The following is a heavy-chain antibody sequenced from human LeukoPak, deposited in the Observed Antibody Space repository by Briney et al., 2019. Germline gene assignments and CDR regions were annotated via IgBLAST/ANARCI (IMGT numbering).Heavy chain of an antibody. Sequence: GGSLRLSCAASGFTFDDYGMNWVRQAPGKGLEWVSYISSGGSAIYYADSVKGRFTISRDNAKNSLYLQMNSLRAADTAVYYCARAHFYDSSGFDYWGQGTLVTVSS. D-gene: IGHD3-22*01. CDR1: GFTFDDYG. J-gene: IGHJ4*02. V-gene: IGHV3-48*03. CDR3: ARAHFYDSSGFDY. CDR2: ISSGGSAI.